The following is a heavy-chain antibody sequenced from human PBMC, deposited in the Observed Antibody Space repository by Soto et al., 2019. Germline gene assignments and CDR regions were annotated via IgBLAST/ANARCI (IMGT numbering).Heavy chain of an antibody. V-gene: IGHV1-69*02. Sequence: QVQLVQSGAELKKPGSSVKVSCRASGGALSSYPIGWVRQAPGQGLEWMGRIIPVLGLANYAQKFQGRVTITADKSTRTAYMELTSLTSEDSAIYYCARVKASPDSEGYDFDSWGQGTLVTVSS. CDR2: IIPVLGLA. D-gene: IGHD5-12*01. J-gene: IGHJ4*02. CDR1: GGALSSYP. CDR3: ARVKASPDSEGYDFDS.